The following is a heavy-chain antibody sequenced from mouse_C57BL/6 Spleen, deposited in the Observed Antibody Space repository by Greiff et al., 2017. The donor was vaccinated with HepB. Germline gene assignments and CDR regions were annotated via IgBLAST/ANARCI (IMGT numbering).Heavy chain of an antibody. V-gene: IGHV1-52*01. CDR2: IDPSDSET. Sequence: VQLQQPGAELVRPGSSVKLSCKASGYTFTSYWMHWVKQRPIQGLEWIGNIDPSDSETHYNQKFKDKATLTVDKSSSTAYMQLSRLTSEDSAVYYCARDGSSYPYYFDYWGQGTTLTVSS. D-gene: IGHD1-1*01. J-gene: IGHJ2*01. CDR3: ARDGSSYPYYFDY. CDR1: GYTFTSYW.